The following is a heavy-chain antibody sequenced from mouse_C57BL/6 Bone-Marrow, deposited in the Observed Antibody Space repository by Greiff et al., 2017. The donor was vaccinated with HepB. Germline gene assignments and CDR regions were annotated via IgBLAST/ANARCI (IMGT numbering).Heavy chain of an antibody. Sequence: EVQLQQSGPELVKPGASVKISCKASGYSFTGYYMNWVKQSPEKSLEWIGEINPSTGGTTYNQKFKAKATLTVDKSSSTAYMQLKSLTSEDSAVYYCARCGGTFDYCGQGTTLTVSS. J-gene: IGHJ2*01. V-gene: IGHV1-42*01. CDR1: GYSFTGYY. D-gene: IGHD4-1*01. CDR3: ARCGGTFDY. CDR2: INPSTGGT.